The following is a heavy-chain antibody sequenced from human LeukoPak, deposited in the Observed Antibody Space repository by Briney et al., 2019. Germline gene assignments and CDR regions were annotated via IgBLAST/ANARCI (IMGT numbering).Heavy chain of an antibody. CDR2: IYSGGST. CDR1: GFTVSSNF. CDR3: AREGTDAFDI. D-gene: IGHD1-1*01. J-gene: IGHJ3*02. Sequence: GGSLRLSCAASGFTVSSNFMSWVRQAPGKGLEWVSVIYSGGSTYYADSVKGRFTISRDISKNTLYLQMNSLRAEDTAVYYCAREGTDAFDIWGQGTMVTVSS. V-gene: IGHV3-53*01.